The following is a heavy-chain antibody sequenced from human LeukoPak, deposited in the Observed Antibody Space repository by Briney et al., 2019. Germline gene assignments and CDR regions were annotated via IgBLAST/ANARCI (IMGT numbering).Heavy chain of an antibody. D-gene: IGHD1-26*01. CDR1: GYTFTGYY. CDR3: ARDMRVGATIYDAFDI. Sequence: ASVKVSCKASGYTFTGYYMHWVRQAPGQGLEWMGWFNPNSGGTNYAQKFQGRVTMTRDTSISTAYMELSRLRSDDTAVYYCARDMRVGATIYDAFDIWGQGTMVTVSS. V-gene: IGHV1-2*02. J-gene: IGHJ3*02. CDR2: FNPNSGGT.